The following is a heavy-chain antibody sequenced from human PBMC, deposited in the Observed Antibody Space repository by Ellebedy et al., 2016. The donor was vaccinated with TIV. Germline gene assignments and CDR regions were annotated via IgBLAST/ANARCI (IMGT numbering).Heavy chain of an antibody. V-gene: IGHV1-3*04. CDR1: GYTFTSYA. CDR2: INTGNGNT. J-gene: IGHJ5*02. D-gene: IGHD4-17*01. Sequence: ASVKVSCXASGYTFTSYAMHWVRQAPGQRLEWMGWINTGNGNTKYSQKFQGRVTITRDTSASTAYMELSSLRPEDTAVYYCARDMTTVTINWFDPWGQGTLVTVSS. CDR3: ARDMTTVTINWFDP.